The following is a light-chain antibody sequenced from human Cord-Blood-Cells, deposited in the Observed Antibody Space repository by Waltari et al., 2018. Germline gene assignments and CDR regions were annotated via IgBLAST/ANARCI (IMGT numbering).Light chain of an antibody. CDR3: CSYAGSYTFGV. J-gene: IGLJ2*01. V-gene: IGLV2-11*01. CDR2: DVS. CDR1: SSDVGGSNY. Sequence: QSALTQPRSVSGSPGQSVTLSCTGTSSDVGGSNYVSWYQQHPGKAPQLMIYDVSKRPSGVPDRFSGSKSGNTASLTISGLQAEDEADYYCCSYAGSYTFGVFGGGTKLTVL.